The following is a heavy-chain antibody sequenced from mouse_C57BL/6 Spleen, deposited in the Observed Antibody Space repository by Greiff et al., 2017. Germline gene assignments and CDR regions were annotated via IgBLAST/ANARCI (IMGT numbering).Heavy chain of an antibody. V-gene: IGHV7-3*01. D-gene: IGHD2-2*01. J-gene: IGHJ2*01. CDR2: IRNKANGYTT. CDR1: GFTFTDYY. CDR3: ARSNGYLFDY. Sequence: EVNVVESGGGLVQPGGSLSLSCAASGFTFTDYYMSWVRQPPGKALEWLGFIRNKANGYTTEYSASVKGRFTISRDNSQSILYLQMNALRAEDSATYYCARSNGYLFDYWGQGTTLTVSS.